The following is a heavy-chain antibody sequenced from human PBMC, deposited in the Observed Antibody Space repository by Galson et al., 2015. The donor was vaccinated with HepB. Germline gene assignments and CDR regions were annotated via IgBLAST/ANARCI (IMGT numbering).Heavy chain of an antibody. CDR2: MNPNSGNT. Sequence: SVKVSCKASGYTFTSYDINWVRQATGQGLEWMGWMNPNSGNTGYAQKFQGRVTMTRNTSISTAYMELSSLRSEDTAVYYCARVRFGELYRFDPWGQGTLVTVSS. CDR3: ARVRFGELYRFDP. V-gene: IGHV1-8*01. J-gene: IGHJ5*02. CDR1: GYTFTSYD. D-gene: IGHD3-10*01.